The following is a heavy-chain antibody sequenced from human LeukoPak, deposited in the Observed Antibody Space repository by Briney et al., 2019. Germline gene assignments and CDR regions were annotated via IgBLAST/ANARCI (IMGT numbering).Heavy chain of an antibody. CDR2: IYSDGSRT. Sequence: GGSLRLSCAASGFTFSSFAMHWVRQAPGKGLEYLSAIYSDGSRTYYADSVKGRFTISRDNSKNTLYLQMNSLRAEDTAVYYCARSGGYSSGWTIFDYWGQGTLVTVSS. V-gene: IGHV3-64*04. D-gene: IGHD6-19*01. CDR3: ARSGGYSSGWTIFDY. CDR1: GFTFSSFA. J-gene: IGHJ4*02.